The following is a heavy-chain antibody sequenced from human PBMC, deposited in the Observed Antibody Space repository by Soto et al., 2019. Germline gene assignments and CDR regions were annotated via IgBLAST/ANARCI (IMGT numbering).Heavy chain of an antibody. CDR3: ARYLLGYCSGGSCTLDAFDI. Sequence: PSETLSITCTVSGGSISSYYWSWIRQPPGKGPEWIGYIYYSGSTNYNPSLKSRVTISVDTSKNQFSLKLSSVTAADTAVYYCARYLLGYCSGGSCTLDAFDIRGQGTMVTVSS. J-gene: IGHJ3*02. CDR2: IYYSGST. CDR1: GGSISSYY. V-gene: IGHV4-59*01. D-gene: IGHD2-15*01.